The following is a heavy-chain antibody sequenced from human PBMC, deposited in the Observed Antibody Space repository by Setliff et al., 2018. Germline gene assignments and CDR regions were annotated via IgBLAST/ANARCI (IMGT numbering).Heavy chain of an antibody. CDR2: IYSGDRNT. J-gene: IGHJ4*02. V-gene: IGHV3-NL1*01. CDR1: EFTLSTYW. D-gene: IGHD1-7*01. Sequence: PGGSLRLSCAASEFTLSTYWIHWVRQAPRKGLEWVSTIYSGDRNTFYTDSVKGRFTIFRDASKNTLYLQMTSLRAEDTAVYYCAKPQVELRWGFESWGQGTLVTAPQ. CDR3: AKPQVELRWGFES.